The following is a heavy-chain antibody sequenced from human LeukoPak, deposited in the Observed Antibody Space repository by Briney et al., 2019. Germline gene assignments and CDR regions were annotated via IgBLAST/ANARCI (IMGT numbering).Heavy chain of an antibody. CDR3: AKTPLLRYFDWVTSGMDV. Sequence: QPGRSLRLSCAASGFTFSSYGMHWVRQAPGKGLEWVAVISYDGSNKYYADSVKGRFTISRDNSKNTLYRQMNSLRAEDTAVYYCAKTPLLRYFDWVTSGMDVWGKGTTVTVSS. V-gene: IGHV3-30*18. D-gene: IGHD3-9*01. CDR2: ISYDGSNK. J-gene: IGHJ6*04. CDR1: GFTFSSYG.